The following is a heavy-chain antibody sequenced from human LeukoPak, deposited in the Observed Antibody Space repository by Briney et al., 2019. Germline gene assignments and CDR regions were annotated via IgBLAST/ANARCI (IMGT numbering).Heavy chain of an antibody. D-gene: IGHD4-11*01. CDR2: INPNSGGT. CDR1: GYTFTGYY. CDR3: ARDLYRDSLPVSWFDP. J-gene: IGHJ5*02. V-gene: IGHV1-2*02. Sequence: ASVKVSCKXSGYTFTGYYMHWVRQAPRQGLEWMGWINPNSGGTNYAQKFQGRVTTTRDTSISTAYMELSRLRSDDAAVYYCARDLYRDSLPVSWFDPWGQGTLVTVSS.